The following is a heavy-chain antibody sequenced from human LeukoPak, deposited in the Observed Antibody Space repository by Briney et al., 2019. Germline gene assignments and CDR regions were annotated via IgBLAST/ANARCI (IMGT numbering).Heavy chain of an antibody. CDR3: AREVATNRYYFDY. V-gene: IGHV1-3*01. CDR2: INAGNGNT. J-gene: IGHJ4*02. CDR1: GYTFTSYA. Sequence: ASVKVSCKASGYTFTSYAVHWVRQAPGQRLEWMGWINAGNGNTKYSQKFQGRVTITRDTSASTAYMELSSLRSEDTAVYSCAREVATNRYYFDYWGQGTLVTVSS. D-gene: IGHD5-12*01.